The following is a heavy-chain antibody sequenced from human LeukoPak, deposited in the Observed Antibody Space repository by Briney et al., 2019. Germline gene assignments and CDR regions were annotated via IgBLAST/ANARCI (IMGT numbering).Heavy chain of an antibody. CDR1: GFTFSIHN. Sequence: TGGSLRLSCAASGFTFSIHNMNWVRQAPGKGLEWGSCISSGRITISYADSLKGRFTISRDNAKTSMYLQMNSLRAEGTAVYYCATISSSSGYWGQGTLVTVSS. V-gene: IGHV3-48*01. D-gene: IGHD6-6*01. CDR2: ISSGRITI. CDR3: ATISSSSGY. J-gene: IGHJ4*02.